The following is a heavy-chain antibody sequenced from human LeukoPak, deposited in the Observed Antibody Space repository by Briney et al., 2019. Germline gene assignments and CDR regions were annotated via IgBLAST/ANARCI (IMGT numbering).Heavy chain of an antibody. D-gene: IGHD6-13*01. CDR1: GFTFSSYW. CDR2: INSDGSST. Sequence: PGGSLRLSCAASGFTFSSYWMHWVRQAPGKGLVWVSRINSDGSSTSYADSVKGRFTISRDNAKNTLYLQMNSLRAEDTAVYYCAKGVAASGPRTLNFDYWGQGTLVTDSS. V-gene: IGHV3-74*01. J-gene: IGHJ4*02. CDR3: AKGVAASGPRTLNFDY.